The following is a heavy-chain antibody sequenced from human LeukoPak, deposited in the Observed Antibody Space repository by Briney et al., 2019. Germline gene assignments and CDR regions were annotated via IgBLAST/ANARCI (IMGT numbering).Heavy chain of an antibody. CDR1: GGTFSSYA. CDR2: IIPIFGTA. V-gene: IGHV1-69*13. CDR3: ARVFTRNYYCYYMDV. J-gene: IGHJ6*03. Sequence: SVKVSCKASGGTFSSYAISWVRQAPGQGLEWMGGIIPIFGTANYAQKFQGRVTITADESTGTAYMELSSLRSEDTAVYYCARVFTRNYYCYYMDVWGKGTTVTVSS.